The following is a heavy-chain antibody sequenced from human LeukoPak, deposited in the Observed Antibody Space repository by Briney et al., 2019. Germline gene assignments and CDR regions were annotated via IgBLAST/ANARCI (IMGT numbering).Heavy chain of an antibody. CDR2: ISYDGSNK. J-gene: IGHJ4*02. Sequence: PGRSLRLSCAASGFTFSSYAMHWVRQAPGKGLEWVAVISYDGSNKYYADSVKGRFTISRDNSKNTLYLQMNSLRADDTAVYYCARDLIGCSATGCFFDYWGQGTLVTVSS. D-gene: IGHD2-2*01. CDR3: ARDLIGCSATGCFFDY. CDR1: GFTFSSYA. V-gene: IGHV3-30-3*01.